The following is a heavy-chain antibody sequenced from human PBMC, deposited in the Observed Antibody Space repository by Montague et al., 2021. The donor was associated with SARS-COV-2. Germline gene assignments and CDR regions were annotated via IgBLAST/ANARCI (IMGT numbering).Heavy chain of an antibody. CDR3: ARDRDISTGSPVEYYYYYYGMDV. J-gene: IGHJ6*02. CDR1: GGSISSGSYY. V-gene: IGHV4-61*02. D-gene: IGHD3-9*01. CDR2: IYTSGST. Sequence: TLSLTCTVSGGSISSGSYYWSWIRQPAGKGLEWIGRIYTSGSTNYNPSLKSRVTISADTSKNQFSLKLSSVTAADTAVYYCARDRDISTGSPVEYYYYYYGMDVWGQGTTVTVSS.